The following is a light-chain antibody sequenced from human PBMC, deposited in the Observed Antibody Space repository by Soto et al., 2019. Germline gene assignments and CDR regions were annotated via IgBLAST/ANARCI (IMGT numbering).Light chain of an antibody. CDR3: ALYMGSGTLL. CDR2: STN. CDR1: SGSVSISHY. V-gene: IGLV8-61*01. Sequence: QTVVTQERSLSVSPAGTVTLTCALSSGSVSISHYSSWYQQTPGQAPRTLIYSTNTRSSGVPDRFSGSILGNKAALTITGAQAHDESFYYCALYMGSGTLLFGGGTKLTVL. J-gene: IGLJ2*01.